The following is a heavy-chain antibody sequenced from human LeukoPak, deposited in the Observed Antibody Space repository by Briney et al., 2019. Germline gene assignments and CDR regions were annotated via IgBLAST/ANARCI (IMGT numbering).Heavy chain of an antibody. V-gene: IGHV3-30*04. D-gene: IGHD1-26*01. CDR2: ISYDGSNK. CDR1: GFTFSSYA. Sequence: PWGSLRLSCAASGFTFSSYAMHWVRQAPGKGLEWVAVISYDGSNKYYADSVKGRFTISRDNSKNTLYLQMNSLRAEDTAVYYCARGPPPWGGATFDYWGQGTLVTVSS. CDR3: ARGPPPWGGATFDY. J-gene: IGHJ4*02.